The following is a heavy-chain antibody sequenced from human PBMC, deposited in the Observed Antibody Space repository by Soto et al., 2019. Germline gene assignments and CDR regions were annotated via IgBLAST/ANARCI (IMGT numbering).Heavy chain of an antibody. D-gene: IGHD6-6*01. J-gene: IGHJ4*02. CDR1: GFTFSSYG. CDR2: IWDDGSNK. V-gene: IGHV3-33*01. CDR3: ARGNRPDFAY. Sequence: QVQLVESGGGVVQPGRSLRLSCVASGFTFSSYGMHWVRQAPGKGLQWVAVIWDDGSNKFYADSVKGRFTISRDNSKNTLYLQMDSLRAGDTAVYYCARGNRPDFAYWGQGTLVTVSS.